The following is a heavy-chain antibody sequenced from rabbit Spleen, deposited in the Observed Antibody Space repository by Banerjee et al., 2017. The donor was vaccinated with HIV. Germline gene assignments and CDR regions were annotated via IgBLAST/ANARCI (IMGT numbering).Heavy chain of an antibody. CDR1: GFSFSGYW. D-gene: IGHD8-1*01. J-gene: IGHJ6*01. CDR2: IYAGSSDST. CDR3: ARDTGSSFSSYGMDL. Sequence: QSLEESGGDLVKPGASLTLTCTASGFSFSGYWICWVRQAPGKGLEWIACIYAGSSDSTYYASWAKGRFTISRPSSTTVTLQMTSLTVADTATYFCARDTGSSFSSYGMDLWGQGTLVTVS. V-gene: IGHV1S40*01.